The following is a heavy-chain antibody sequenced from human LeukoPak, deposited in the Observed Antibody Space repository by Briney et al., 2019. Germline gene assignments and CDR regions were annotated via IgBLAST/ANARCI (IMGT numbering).Heavy chain of an antibody. Sequence: PGGSLRLSCAASGFTFSSHWMTWVRLAPGKGLEWVANIKQGRSQKYYVDSVKGRFTISRDDAKSTLFLQMNNLRAEDSALYYCARGPNFGDYVDFLDSWGQGTLVTVSS. CDR2: IKQGRSQK. J-gene: IGHJ4*02. V-gene: IGHV3-7*01. CDR3: ARGPNFGDYVDFLDS. CDR1: GFTFSSHW. D-gene: IGHD4-17*01.